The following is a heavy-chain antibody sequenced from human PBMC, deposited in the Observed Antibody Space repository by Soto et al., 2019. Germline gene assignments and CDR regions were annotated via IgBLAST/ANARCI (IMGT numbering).Heavy chain of an antibody. Sequence: SQTPSLTCAISGDSVSSNSAAWNWIRQSPSRGLEWLGRTYYRSKWYNDYAVSVKSRITINPDTSKNQFSLQLNSVTPEDTAVYYCARSSQNYVVVPAATPDGMDVWGQGTTVTVSS. J-gene: IGHJ6*02. CDR3: ARSSQNYVVVPAATPDGMDV. CDR2: TYYRSKWYN. CDR1: GDSVSSNSAA. V-gene: IGHV6-1*01. D-gene: IGHD2-2*01.